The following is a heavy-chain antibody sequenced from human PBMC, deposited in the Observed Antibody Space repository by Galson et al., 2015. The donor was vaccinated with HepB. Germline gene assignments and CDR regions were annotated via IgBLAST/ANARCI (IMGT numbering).Heavy chain of an antibody. D-gene: IGHD1-26*01. CDR2: INPSSGGT. J-gene: IGHJ2*01. CDR3: ATSPGNPSCFFDL. V-gene: IGHV1-2*02. Sequence: SVKVSCKASGDRFSGHYIHWVRRAPGKGLEWLGWINPSSGGTIPAQRFQDRVTLTRVTSINTAFMELTKLTSDDTAVYYCATSPGNPSCFFDLWGRGTLVIVSS. CDR1: GDRFSGHY.